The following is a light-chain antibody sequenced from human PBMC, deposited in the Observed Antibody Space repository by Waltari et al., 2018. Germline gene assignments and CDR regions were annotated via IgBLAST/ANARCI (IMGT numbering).Light chain of an antibody. V-gene: IGLV6-57*03. J-gene: IGLJ3*02. CDR2: EDN. Sequence: NFMLTQPHSVSESPGKTVTISCTRSSGSIASNYVQWYQQRPGSAPTTVIYEDNQRPSGVPDRFSGSIDSSSNSASLSISGLKTEDEADYYCQSYDSINRVFGGGTKLTVL. CDR3: QSYDSINRV. CDR1: SGSIASNY.